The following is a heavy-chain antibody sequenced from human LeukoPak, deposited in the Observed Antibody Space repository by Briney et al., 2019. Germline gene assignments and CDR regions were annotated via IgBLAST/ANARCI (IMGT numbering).Heavy chain of an antibody. CDR2: IKQDGSEK. J-gene: IGHJ4*02. CDR1: GFTFSGYW. D-gene: IGHD3-10*01. V-gene: IGHV3-7*01. CDR3: ARTTMVRGVIVSFDY. Sequence: GGSLRLSCVASGFTFSGYWMTWVRQPPGKGLEWVAIIKQDGSEKYYVNSVKGRFTISRDNAKNSLYLQLNILRAEDTAVYYCARTTMVRGVIVSFDYWGQGTLVTVSS.